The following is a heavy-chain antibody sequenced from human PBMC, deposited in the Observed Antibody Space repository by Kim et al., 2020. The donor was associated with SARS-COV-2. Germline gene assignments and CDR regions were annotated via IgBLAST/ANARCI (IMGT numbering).Heavy chain of an antibody. D-gene: IGHD2-21*02. Sequence: SVKVSCKASGGTFSSYAISWVRQAPGQGLEWMGGIIPIFGTANYAQKFQGRVTITADESTSTAYMELSSLRSEDTAVYYCASGGACGGDCYYNWFDPWGQGTLVTVSS. CDR1: GGTFSSYA. V-gene: IGHV1-69*13. J-gene: IGHJ5*02. CDR2: IIPIFGTA. CDR3: ASGGACGGDCYYNWFDP.